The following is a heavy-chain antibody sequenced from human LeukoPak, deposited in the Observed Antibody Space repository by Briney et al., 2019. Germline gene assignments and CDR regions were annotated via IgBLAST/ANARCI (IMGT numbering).Heavy chain of an antibody. J-gene: IGHJ5*02. Sequence: SETLSLTCTVSGGSITTHYWSWIRHPAGKGLEWIGRIHTSGSTNYNPSLEGRATMSLDTSKNQFSLNLSSVTAAGTALYYCARNLGYNWFGPWGQGTLVTVSS. V-gene: IGHV4-4*07. CDR1: GGSITTHY. CDR2: IHTSGST. D-gene: IGHD1-26*01. CDR3: ARNLGYNWFGP.